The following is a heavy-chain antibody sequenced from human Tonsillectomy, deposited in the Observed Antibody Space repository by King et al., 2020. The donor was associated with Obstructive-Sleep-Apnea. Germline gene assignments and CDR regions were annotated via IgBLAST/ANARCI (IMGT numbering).Heavy chain of an antibody. D-gene: IGHD5/OR15-5a*01. CDR1: GFTFSRYD. Sequence: VQLVESGGGVVQPGRSLRLSCAASGFTFSRYDMHWVRQAPGKGLEWVAVISDDGSYKYYADSVKGGFTISRDNSKNTLYVQMNSLRPEDTAVYYCARDLLQYSVYDSVPWGQGSLVTVSS. V-gene: IGHV3-30-3*01. CDR2: ISDDGSYK. J-gene: IGHJ5*02. CDR3: ARDLLQYSVYDSVP.